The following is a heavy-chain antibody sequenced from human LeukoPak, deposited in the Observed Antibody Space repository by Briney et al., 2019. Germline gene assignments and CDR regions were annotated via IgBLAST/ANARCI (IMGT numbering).Heavy chain of an antibody. CDR2: INHSGST. CDR3: ARVAINYYDSSGYGFD. CDR1: GGSFSGYY. V-gene: IGHV4-34*01. D-gene: IGHD3-22*01. Sequence: SETLSLPCAVYGGSFSGYYWSWIRQPPGKGLEWSGEINHSGSTNHNPSLKSRVTISVDTSKNQFSLKLSSVTAADTAVYYCARVAINYYDSSGYGFDWGQGTLVTVSS. J-gene: IGHJ4*02.